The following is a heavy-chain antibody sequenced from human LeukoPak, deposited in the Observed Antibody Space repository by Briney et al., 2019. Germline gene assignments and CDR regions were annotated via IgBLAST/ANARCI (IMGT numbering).Heavy chain of an antibody. D-gene: IGHD3-10*01. CDR3: ARLSGSGSYLYYCDY. CDR1: GASFNKGGYY. Sequence: SQTLSLTCSVSGASFNKGGYYWTWIRQHPGRGLEWVGSIYYSGSTYYNPSLKSRVTISVDTSKNQFSLKLSSVTAADTAVYYCARLSGSGSYLYYCDYWGQGTLVTVSS. J-gene: IGHJ4*02. CDR2: IYYSGST. V-gene: IGHV4-30-2*03.